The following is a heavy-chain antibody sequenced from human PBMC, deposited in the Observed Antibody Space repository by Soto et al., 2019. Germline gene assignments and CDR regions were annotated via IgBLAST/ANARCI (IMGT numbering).Heavy chain of an antibody. J-gene: IGHJ3*02. CDR2: IYYSGST. Sequence: QLQLQESGPGLVKPSETLSLTCTVSGGSISSSSYYWGWIRQPPGKGLEWIGSIYYSGSTYYNPSHRSQVTIPVETSKTQFSLKLSSVTAADTAVYYCARRTRITMIVVVLDAFDIWGQGTMVTVSS. CDR1: GGSISSSSYY. V-gene: IGHV4-39*01. D-gene: IGHD3-22*01. CDR3: ARRTRITMIVVVLDAFDI.